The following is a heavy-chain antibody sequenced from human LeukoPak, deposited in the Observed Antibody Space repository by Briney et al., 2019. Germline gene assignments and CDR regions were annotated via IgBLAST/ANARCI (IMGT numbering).Heavy chain of an antibody. CDR3: ARGTHYYDSSGSLFDY. Sequence: PSETLSLTCTVSGGSISSYYWSWIRQPAGKGLEWIGRIYTSGSTNYNPSLKSRVTMSVDTSKNQFSLKLSSVTAADTAVYYCARGTHYYDSSGSLFDYWGQGTLVTVSS. D-gene: IGHD3-22*01. J-gene: IGHJ4*02. V-gene: IGHV4-4*07. CDR1: GGSISSYY. CDR2: IYTSGST.